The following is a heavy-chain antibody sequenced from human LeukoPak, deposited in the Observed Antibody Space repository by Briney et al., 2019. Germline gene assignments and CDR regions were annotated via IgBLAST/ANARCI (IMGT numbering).Heavy chain of an antibody. CDR2: IRGKAYGGTT. Sequence: GGSLRLSCTASGFTFSSYSMNWVRKAPGKGLGWVGFIRGKAYGGTTEYAASVKGRFTISRDDSKSIAYLQMNSLKTEDTAVYYCTRDKLAGPYYYYGMDVWGQGTTVTVSS. V-gene: IGHV3-49*04. CDR3: TRDKLAGPYYYYGMDV. CDR1: GFTFSSYS. J-gene: IGHJ6*02.